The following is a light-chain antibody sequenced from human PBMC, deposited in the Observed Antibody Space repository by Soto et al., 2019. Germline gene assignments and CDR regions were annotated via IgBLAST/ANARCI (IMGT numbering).Light chain of an antibody. CDR3: SSYAGSNIL. V-gene: IGLV2-8*01. CDR2: EVS. Sequence: QSVLTQPPSASGSPGQSVTISCTGTSSDVGGYNYVSWYQQHPGKAPTLMIYEVSKRPSGVPYRFSGSKSGNTASLTVSGLQAEDEADYYCSSYAGSNILFGGGTKLTVL. J-gene: IGLJ2*01. CDR1: SSDVGGYNY.